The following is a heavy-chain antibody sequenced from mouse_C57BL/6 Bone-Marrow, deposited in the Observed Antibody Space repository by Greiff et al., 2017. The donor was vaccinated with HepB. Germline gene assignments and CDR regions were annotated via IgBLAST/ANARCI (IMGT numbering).Heavy chain of an antibody. CDR2: IDPEDGDT. J-gene: IGHJ1*03. CDR3: TVYYGSNPGYFDV. D-gene: IGHD1-1*01. Sequence: EVKLVESGAELVRPGASVKLSCTASGFNIKDYYMHWVKQRPEQGLEWIGRIDPEDGDTEYAPKLQGKATMTADTSSNTAYLQLSSLTSEDTAVYYGTVYYGSNPGYFDVWGTGTTVTVSA. V-gene: IGHV14-1*01. CDR1: GFNIKDYY.